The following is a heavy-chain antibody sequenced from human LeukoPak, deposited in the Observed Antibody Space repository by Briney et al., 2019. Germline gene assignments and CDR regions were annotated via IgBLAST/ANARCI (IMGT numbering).Heavy chain of an antibody. CDR3: ARERRYCSGDNCYSGHDY. V-gene: IGHV3-53*01. Sequence: GGSLRLSCAVSGFTVSSNYMSWVRQAPGKGLEWVSLIHSGGNTDYADSLKDRVTISRDSSKKMVNLQINSLRPEDTAVYYCARERRYCSGDNCYSGHDYWGQGTLVIVSS. J-gene: IGHJ4*02. CDR1: GFTVSSNY. D-gene: IGHD2-15*01. CDR2: IHSGGNT.